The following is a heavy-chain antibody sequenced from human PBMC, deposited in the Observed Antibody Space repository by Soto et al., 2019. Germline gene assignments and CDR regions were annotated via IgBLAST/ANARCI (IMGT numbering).Heavy chain of an antibody. CDR3: ARAEVDY. CDR2: MTSDGRTI. V-gene: IGHV3-74*01. J-gene: IGHJ4*02. CDR1: GFTFGNYW. Sequence: GGSLRLSCAASGFTFGNYWMHWVRQAPGKGPEWVSRMTSDGRTIQYADSVRGRFTVSRDNAKNTMYLQMDSLRAEDTAVYYCARAEVDYWGPGTLVTVSS.